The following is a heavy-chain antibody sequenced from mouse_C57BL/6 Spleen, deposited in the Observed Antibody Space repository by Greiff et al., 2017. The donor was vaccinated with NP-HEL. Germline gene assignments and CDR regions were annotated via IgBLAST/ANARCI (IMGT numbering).Heavy chain of an antibody. CDR1: GFSLTSYA. Sequence: QVQLKESGPGLVAPSQSLSITCTVSGFSLTSYAISWVRQPPGKGLEWLGVIWTGGGTNYNSALKSRLSISKDNSKSQVFLKMNSLQTDDTARYYCARNLITTVVATRNYAMDYWGQGTSVTVSS. V-gene: IGHV2-9-1*01. D-gene: IGHD1-1*01. CDR3: ARNLITTVVATRNYAMDY. J-gene: IGHJ4*01. CDR2: IWTGGGT.